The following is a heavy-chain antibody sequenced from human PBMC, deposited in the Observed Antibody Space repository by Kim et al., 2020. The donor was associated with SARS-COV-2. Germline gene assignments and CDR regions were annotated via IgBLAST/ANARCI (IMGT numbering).Heavy chain of an antibody. Sequence: GGSLRLSCAASGFTFSSYAMSWVRQAPGKGLEWVSAISGSGGSTYYADSVKGRFTISRDNSNKTLYLQMNSLIAEDTAVYYCAKAPPLTGGTIFVVVIPPGAFDIWGQGTMVTVSS. D-gene: IGHD3-3*01. CDR1: GFTFSSYA. V-gene: IGHV3-23*01. CDR3: AKAPPLTGGTIFVVVIPPGAFDI. J-gene: IGHJ3*02. CDR2: ISGSGGST.